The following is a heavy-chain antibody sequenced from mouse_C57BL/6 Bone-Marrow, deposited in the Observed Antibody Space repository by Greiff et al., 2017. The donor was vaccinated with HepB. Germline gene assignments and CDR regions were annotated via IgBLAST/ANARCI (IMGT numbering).Heavy chain of an antibody. V-gene: IGHV1-76*01. CDR1: GYTFTDYY. CDR2: IYPGSGNT. D-gene: IGHD2-1*01. J-gene: IGHJ2*01. Sequence: VQLQQSGAELVRPGASVKLSCKASGYTFTDYYINWVKQRPGQGLEWIARIYPGSGNTYYNEKFKGKATLTAEKSSSTAYMQLSSLTSEDSAVYFCAREGLYGKIDYWGQGTTLTVSS. CDR3: AREGLYGKIDY.